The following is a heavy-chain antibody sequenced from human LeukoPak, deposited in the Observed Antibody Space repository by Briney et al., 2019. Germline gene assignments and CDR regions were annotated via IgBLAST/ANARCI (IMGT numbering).Heavy chain of an antibody. D-gene: IGHD6-13*01. CDR1: GFTFSSYW. Sequence: PGGSLRPSCAASGFTFSSYWMHWVRQAPGKGLVWVSRINSDGSSTSYADSVKGRFTISRDNSKNTLYLQMNSLRAEDTAVYYCAKDRDTAAADFPPTEDYWGQGTLVTVSS. V-gene: IGHV3-74*01. J-gene: IGHJ4*02. CDR3: AKDRDTAAADFPPTEDY. CDR2: INSDGSST.